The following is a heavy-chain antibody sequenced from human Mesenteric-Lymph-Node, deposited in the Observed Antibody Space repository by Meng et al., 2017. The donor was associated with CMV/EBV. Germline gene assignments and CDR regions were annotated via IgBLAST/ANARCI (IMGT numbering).Heavy chain of an antibody. CDR2: IYSGGST. D-gene: IGHD2-2*01. CDR1: GFTFSDYY. Sequence: GESLKISCAASGFTFSDYYMSWVRQAPGKGLEWVSVIYSGGSTYYADSVKGRFTISRDNAKNSLYLQMNSPRAEDTAVYYCATLVVPAAIDAFVIWGQGTMVTVSS. J-gene: IGHJ3*02. V-gene: IGHV3-66*01. CDR3: ATLVVPAAIDAFVI.